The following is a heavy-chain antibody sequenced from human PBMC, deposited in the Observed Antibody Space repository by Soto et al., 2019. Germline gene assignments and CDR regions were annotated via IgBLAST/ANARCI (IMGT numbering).Heavy chain of an antibody. J-gene: IGHJ5*02. V-gene: IGHV2-5*02. CDR1: GFSLTTSGVG. CDR2: IYWDDDK. CDR3: AHRTTTVTWWFDP. Sequence: QITLKESGPTLVKPTQTLTLTCTFSGFSLTTSGVGVGWIRQPPGKALEWLALIYWDDDKRYSQSLKSRLTITQDPXTNQVVLTMTNMDPSDTATYFCAHRTTTVTWWFDPWGQGTLVTVSS. D-gene: IGHD4-17*01.